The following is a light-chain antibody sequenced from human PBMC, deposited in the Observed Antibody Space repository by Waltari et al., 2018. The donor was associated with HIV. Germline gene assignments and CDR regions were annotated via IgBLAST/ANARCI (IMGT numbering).Light chain of an antibody. CDR3: MQALPSPR. CDR2: LGS. J-gene: IGKJ4*02. Sequence: VMTQSPLSLPVTPGVPASISCRSSQSLLPTNGYNHLDWYLQKQGQYPHLRIYLGSNRASGVPDRFSGSGSGTDFPLKISRVEAEDVGVYYCMQALPSPRFGGGTKVEIK. CDR1: QSLLPTNGYNH. V-gene: IGKV2-28*01.